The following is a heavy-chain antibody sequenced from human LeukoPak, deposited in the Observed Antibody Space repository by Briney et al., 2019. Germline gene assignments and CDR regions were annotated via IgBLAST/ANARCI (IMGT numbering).Heavy chain of an antibody. V-gene: IGHV4-38-2*02. CDR1: GYSISNNYY. D-gene: IGHD6-13*01. Sequence: SETLSLTCSVSGYSISNNYYWGWIRQPPGKGLEWIGSMHHSGSTFISPSLNSRVTISMQTSKNQFSMKLGSVTAADTAVYYCTRSTHSIRAAGGFDSWGQGTLVTVSS. CDR3: TRSTHSIRAAGGFDS. CDR2: MHHSGST. J-gene: IGHJ4*02.